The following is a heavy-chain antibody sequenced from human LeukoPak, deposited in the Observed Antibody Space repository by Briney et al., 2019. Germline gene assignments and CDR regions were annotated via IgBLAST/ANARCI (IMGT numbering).Heavy chain of an antibody. V-gene: IGHV5-51*03. Sequence: KPGESLKISCKGSGYSFTSYWSGWGGQMPGKARKWMGIIYPGDSDIRYSPSFQGQVTISADKSINTAYLQWSSLKASDTAMYYCASSSSSSSTFDYWGQGTLVTVSS. CDR1: GYSFTSYW. CDR3: ASSSSSSSTFDY. J-gene: IGHJ4*02. CDR2: IYPGDSDI. D-gene: IGHD6-6*01.